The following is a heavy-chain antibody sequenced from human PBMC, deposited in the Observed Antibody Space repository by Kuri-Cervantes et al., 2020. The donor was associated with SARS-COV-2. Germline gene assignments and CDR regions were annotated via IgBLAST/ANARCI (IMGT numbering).Heavy chain of an antibody. D-gene: IGHD4-11*01. CDR1: GYSISSGYY. V-gene: IGHV4-38-2*01. CDR2: IYYSGST. J-gene: IGHJ4*02. CDR3: ARLDSNSDY. Sequence: ESLKITCAVSGYSISSGYYWGWIRQPPGKGLEWIGSIYYSGSTYYNPSLKSRVTISVDTSKNQFSLKLSSVTAADAAVYYCARLDSNSDYWGQGTLVTVSS.